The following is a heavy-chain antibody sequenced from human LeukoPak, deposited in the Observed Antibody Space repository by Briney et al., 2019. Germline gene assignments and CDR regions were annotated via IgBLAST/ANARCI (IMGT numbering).Heavy chain of an antibody. V-gene: IGHV4-34*01. CDR2: INHSGST. J-gene: IGHJ4*02. CDR1: GGSFSGYY. CDR3: ASGPSVDTAMGFQRGDY. D-gene: IGHD5-18*01. Sequence: SETLSLTCAVYGGSFSGYYWSWIRQPPGKGLEWIGEINHSGSTNYNPSLTSRVTISVDTSKNQFSLKLSSVTAADTAVYYCASGPSVDTAMGFQRGDYWGQGTRVTVSS.